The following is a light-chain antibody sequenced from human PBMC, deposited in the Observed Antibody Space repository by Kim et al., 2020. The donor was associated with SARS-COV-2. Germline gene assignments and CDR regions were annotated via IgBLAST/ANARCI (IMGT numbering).Light chain of an antibody. CDR1: TGDVGSFKR. CDR3: TSYTSSSTYVL. V-gene: IGLV2-18*02. CDR2: EVS. J-gene: IGLJ2*01. Sequence: QSVTISRTGTTGDVGSFKRASWDQQPPGTAPKLIIYEVSNRPSGVPDRVSGSKSGSTTSLTISGLQAEDEANYYCTSYTSSSTYVLFGGGTQLTVL.